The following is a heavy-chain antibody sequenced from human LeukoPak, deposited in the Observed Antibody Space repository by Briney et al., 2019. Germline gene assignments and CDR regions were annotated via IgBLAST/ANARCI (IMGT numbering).Heavy chain of an antibody. CDR3: TRSTNLEAFDI. V-gene: IGHV4-61*01. J-gene: IGHJ3*02. D-gene: IGHD2-8*01. CDR2: IYYSGST. CDR1: GGSVSSGTYY. Sequence: SETLSLTCTVSGGSVSSGTYYWSWIRQPPGKGLEWIGYIYYSGSTNYNPSLKSRVTVSVDTSKNQCSLKLNSVTTADTAVYYCTRSTNLEAFDIWGQGTMVTVSS.